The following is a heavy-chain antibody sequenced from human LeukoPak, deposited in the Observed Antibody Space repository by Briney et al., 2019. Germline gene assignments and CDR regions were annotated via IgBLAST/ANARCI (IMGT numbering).Heavy chain of an antibody. CDR2: ISYDRSNK. V-gene: IGHV3-30*18. D-gene: IGHD2-8*01. CDR3: AKSARFCTNDVCYTNYYYGMDV. J-gene: IGHJ6*02. Sequence: GRSLRLSCAASGFTFSSYDMHWVRQAPGKGLEWVAVISYDRSNKYYADSVKGRFTISRDNSKNTLSLQMHSLRAEDTAVYYCAKSARFCTNDVCYTNYYYGMDVWGQGTTVTVSS. CDR1: GFTFSSYD.